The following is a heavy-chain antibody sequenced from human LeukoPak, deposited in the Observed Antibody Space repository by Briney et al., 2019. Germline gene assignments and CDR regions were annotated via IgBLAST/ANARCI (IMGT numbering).Heavy chain of an antibody. J-gene: IGHJ5*02. D-gene: IGHD3-10*01. V-gene: IGHV1-69*05. CDR3: ARGSAGITMVRGVIITKGWFDP. CDR1: GGTFSSYA. Sequence: SVKVSCKASGGTFSSYAISWVRQAPGQGLEWMGGIIPIFGTANYAQKFQGRVTITTDESTSTAYMELSSLRSEDTAVYCCARGSAGITMVRGVIITKGWFDPWGQGTLVTVSS. CDR2: IIPIFGTA.